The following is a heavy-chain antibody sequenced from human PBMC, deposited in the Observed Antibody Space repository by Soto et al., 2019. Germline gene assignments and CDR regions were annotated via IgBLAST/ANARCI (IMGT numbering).Heavy chain of an antibody. D-gene: IGHD6-13*01. CDR2: ISAYNGNT. J-gene: IGHJ4*02. Sequence: GASVKVSCKASGYTFTSYGISWVRQAPGQGLEWMGWISAYNGNTNYAQKLQGRVTMTTDTSTSTAYMELRSLRSDDTAVYYCASLLPYSSTKDYFDYWGQGTLVTVSS. CDR3: ASLLPYSSTKDYFDY. CDR1: GYTFTSYG. V-gene: IGHV1-18*01.